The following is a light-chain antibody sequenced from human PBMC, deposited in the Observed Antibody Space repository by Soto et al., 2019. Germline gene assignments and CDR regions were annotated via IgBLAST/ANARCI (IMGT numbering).Light chain of an antibody. J-gene: IGKJ5*01. CDR1: QSVSNN. CDR2: YAS. CDR3: QQYNNWPPIT. V-gene: IGKV3-15*01. Sequence: EIVMTQSPATLSVSPGERATLSCRASQSVSNNLAWYQQKPGQAPRLLIYYASTMATGIPARFSGSGSGTEFTLTISSLQSEDFALYYCQQYNNWPPITFGQGTRLEIK.